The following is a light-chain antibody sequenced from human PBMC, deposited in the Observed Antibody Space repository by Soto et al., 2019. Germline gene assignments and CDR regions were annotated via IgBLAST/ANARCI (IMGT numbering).Light chain of an antibody. CDR1: GSDIGSYNY. CDR3: NSYTSASTYV. J-gene: IGLJ1*01. Sequence: QSVLTQPASVSGSPGQSITISCTGTGSDIGSYNYVSWYQHHPGKVPKFIIYDVTNRPSGVSDRFSGSKSGNTASLTISGLQAEDGADYYCNSYTSASTYVFGTGTKVTVL. V-gene: IGLV2-14*03. CDR2: DVT.